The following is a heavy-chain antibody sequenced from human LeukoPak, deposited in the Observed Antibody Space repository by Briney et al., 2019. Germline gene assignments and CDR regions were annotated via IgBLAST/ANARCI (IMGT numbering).Heavy chain of an antibody. CDR1: GGSVSSGSYY. J-gene: IGHJ3*02. Sequence: SETLSLTCTVSGGSVSSGSYYWSWIRQPPGKGLEWIGYIYYSGSTNYNPSLKSRVTISVDTSKNQFSLKLSSVTAADTAVYYCARGGDDSSGYWMAFDIWGQGTMVTVSS. D-gene: IGHD3-22*01. V-gene: IGHV4-61*01. CDR2: IYYSGST. CDR3: ARGGDDSSGYWMAFDI.